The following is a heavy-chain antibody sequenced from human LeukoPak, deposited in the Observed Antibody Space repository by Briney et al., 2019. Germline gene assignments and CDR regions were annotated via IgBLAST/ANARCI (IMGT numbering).Heavy chain of an antibody. V-gene: IGHV3-13*01. CDR2: ICTAGDT. CDR3: ARGRAADAFDI. J-gene: IGHJ3*02. Sequence: AGGSLRLSCAASGFTFSSYDMHGVRHATGKGVEWVSAICTAGDTYYPGSVKGRLPISRENANNSLNLKMNSLRAGDTAVYYCARGRAADAFDIWGQGTMGSASS. CDR1: GFTFSSYD.